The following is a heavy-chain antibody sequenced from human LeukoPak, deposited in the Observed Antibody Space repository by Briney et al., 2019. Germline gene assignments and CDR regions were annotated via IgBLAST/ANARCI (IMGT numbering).Heavy chain of an antibody. Sequence: SETLSLTCTVSGVSIRTYYWNWIRLPPGKGPEWIGYIYRGSTNYNPSFESRVTISVDTSKNQFSLKLSSVTAADTAVYYCARGGDYEIDYWGQGILVTVSS. D-gene: IGHD4-17*01. J-gene: IGHJ4*02. V-gene: IGHV4-59*01. CDR3: ARGGDYEIDY. CDR1: GVSIRTYY. CDR2: IYRGST.